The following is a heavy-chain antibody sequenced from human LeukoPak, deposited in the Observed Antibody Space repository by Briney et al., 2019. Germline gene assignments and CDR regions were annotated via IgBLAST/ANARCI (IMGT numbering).Heavy chain of an antibody. CDR3: ARGGENSYYFDY. V-gene: IGHV3-21*01. CDR2: ISGGSGYI. Sequence: GGSLRLSCAASGFTFSNYKMNWVRQAPGKGLEWVSSISGGSGYIYYADSVKGRFTISRDNAMNSLYLQMSSLGAEDTAVYYCARGGENSYYFDYWGQGTLVTVSS. D-gene: IGHD5-12*01. CDR1: GFTFSNYK. J-gene: IGHJ4*02.